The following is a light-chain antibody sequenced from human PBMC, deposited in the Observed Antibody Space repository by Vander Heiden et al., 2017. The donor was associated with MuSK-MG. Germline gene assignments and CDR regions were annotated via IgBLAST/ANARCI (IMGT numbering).Light chain of an antibody. CDR3: QQRNNWVT. J-gene: IGKJ4*01. Sequence: VLTQSPATLSLSPGERATLSCRASESVSTYLAWYQQKPGQAPRLLIYDTSNRANGTPDRFSGSGSGKDFTLTSSSLEPEDFAIYYWQQRNNWVTFGGGTKVEIK. CDR1: ESVSTY. CDR2: DTS. V-gene: IGKV3-11*01.